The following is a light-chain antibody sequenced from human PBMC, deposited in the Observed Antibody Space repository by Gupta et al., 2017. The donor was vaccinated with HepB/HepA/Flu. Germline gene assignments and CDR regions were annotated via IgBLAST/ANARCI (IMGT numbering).Light chain of an antibody. J-gene: IGLJ2*01. Sequence: SALTQPASVSGSPGQSITISCTGTSSDVGSYNYVSWYQQRPGKAPKFLIYDVSKRPSGVSNRFSGSKSGNTASLTISGLQAEDEADYYCTSYTSSSTLVLFGGGTKLTVL. CDR3: TSYTSSSTLVL. CDR1: SSDVGSYNY. CDR2: DVS. V-gene: IGLV2-14*03.